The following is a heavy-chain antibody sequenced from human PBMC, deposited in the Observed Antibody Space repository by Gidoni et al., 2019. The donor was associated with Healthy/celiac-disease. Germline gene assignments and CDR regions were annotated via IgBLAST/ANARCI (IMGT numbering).Heavy chain of an antibody. CDR2: ISGSGGST. J-gene: IGHJ4*02. D-gene: IGHD3-10*01. CDR1: GFTFSSYA. Sequence: EVQLLESGGGLVQPGGSLRLPCAASGFTFSSYAMRWVRQAPGKGLEWVSAISGSGGSTYYADSVKGRFTISRDNSKNTLYLQMNSLRAEDTAVYYCAKEQIWFGELFRFDYWGQGTLVTISS. CDR3: AKEQIWFGELFRFDY. V-gene: IGHV3-23*01.